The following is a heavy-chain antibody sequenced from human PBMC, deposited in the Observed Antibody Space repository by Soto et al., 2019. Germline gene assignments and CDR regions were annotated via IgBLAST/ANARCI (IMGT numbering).Heavy chain of an antibody. J-gene: IGHJ4*02. Sequence: QVQLQQWGAGLLKPSETLSLTCAVYGGSFSGYYWSWIRQPPGKGLEWIGEINHSGSTNYNLSLKSRVTISVDTSKNQFSLKLSSVTAADTAVYYCARGYYYGSGSYPRYWGQGTLVTVSS. CDR2: INHSGST. V-gene: IGHV4-34*01. D-gene: IGHD3-10*01. CDR1: GGSFSGYY. CDR3: ARGYYYGSGSYPRY.